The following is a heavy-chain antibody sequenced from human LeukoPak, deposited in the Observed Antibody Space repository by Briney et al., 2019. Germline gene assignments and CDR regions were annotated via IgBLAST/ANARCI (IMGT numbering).Heavy chain of an antibody. J-gene: IGHJ4*02. CDR2: INHSGST. D-gene: IGHD3-3*01. CDR3: ARVTGFITIFTYFDY. CDR1: GGSFSGYY. Sequence: SETLSLTCAVYGGSFSGYYWSRIRQPPGKGLEWIGEINHSGSTNYNPSLKSRVTISVDTSKNQFSLKLSSVTAADTAVYYCARVTGFITIFTYFDYWGQGTLVTVSS. V-gene: IGHV4-34*01.